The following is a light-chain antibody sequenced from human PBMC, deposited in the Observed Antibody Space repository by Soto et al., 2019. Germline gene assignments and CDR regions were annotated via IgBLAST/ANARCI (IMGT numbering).Light chain of an antibody. CDR1: QSLSSN. CDR3: QQYNYWPLYT. CDR2: GVS. Sequence: EIVMTQSPTTLSVSPGEGATLSCRASQSLSSNLAWYQQKPGQSPRLLIYGVSTRASGIPARFSGSGSGTEFTLTISSLESEDFAVYYCQQYNYWPLYTFGQGTKLEIK. J-gene: IGKJ2*01. V-gene: IGKV3-15*01.